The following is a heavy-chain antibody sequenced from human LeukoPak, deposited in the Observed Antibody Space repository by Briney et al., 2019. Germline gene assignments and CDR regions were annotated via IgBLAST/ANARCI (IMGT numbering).Heavy chain of an antibody. CDR1: GFTFSSYA. Sequence: GGSLRLSCAASGFTFSSYAMSWVRQAPGKGLEWVGFIRSEAYGGTTEYAASVKGRFTISRDDSKSIVYLQMNSLKTEDTAVYYCTRDCSSTSCWGYYMDVWGKGTTVTVSS. CDR2: IRSEAYGGTT. J-gene: IGHJ6*03. CDR3: TRDCSSTSCWGYYMDV. D-gene: IGHD2-2*01. V-gene: IGHV3-49*04.